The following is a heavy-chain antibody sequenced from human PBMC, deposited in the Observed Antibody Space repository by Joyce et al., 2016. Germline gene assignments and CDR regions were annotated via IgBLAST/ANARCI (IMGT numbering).Heavy chain of an antibody. Sequence: QVQLQQWGAGLLKPSETLSLTCAVYGGSLKTYYWTWIRQTPGKGLEWIGEINYSVNTNYNPSLESRLTMSIDTSNNHFSLKLTSVTAADTAAYYCARGTTPLDHWGQGTLVTVSS. CDR2: INYSVNT. CDR1: GGSLKTYY. CDR3: ARGTTPLDH. D-gene: IGHD4-17*01. J-gene: IGHJ4*02. V-gene: IGHV4-34*01.